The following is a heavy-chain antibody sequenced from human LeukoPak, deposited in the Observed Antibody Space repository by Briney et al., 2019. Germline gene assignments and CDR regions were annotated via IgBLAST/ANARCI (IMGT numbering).Heavy chain of an antibody. D-gene: IGHD3-16*01. CDR1: PFKFCAYT. CDR2: IGGRGGST. CDR3: GKEGGA. V-gene: IGHV3-23*01. Sequence: GGSLRLSVSAPPFKFCAYTTTRVRQAPGKGPEWVSAIGGRGGSTYYADSLGGRFTISRDNSQDMVYLQMNSLKVEDTATYYCGKEGGAWGQGTKVTVSS. J-gene: IGHJ5*02.